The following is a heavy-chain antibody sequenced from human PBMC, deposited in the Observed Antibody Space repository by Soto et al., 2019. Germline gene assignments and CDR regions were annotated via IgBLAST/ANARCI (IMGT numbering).Heavy chain of an antibody. Sequence: GGSLRLSCAASGFTFSSYWMSWVRQAPGKGLEWVANIKQDGSEKYYVDSVKGRFTISRDNTKNSLYLHLSSLRAEDTAVYYCARDIMYTFGGVIVVRYYYGMDVWGQGTTVTVSS. V-gene: IGHV3-7*01. CDR1: GFTFSSYW. D-gene: IGHD3-16*02. J-gene: IGHJ6*02. CDR2: IKQDGSEK. CDR3: ARDIMYTFGGVIVVRYYYGMDV.